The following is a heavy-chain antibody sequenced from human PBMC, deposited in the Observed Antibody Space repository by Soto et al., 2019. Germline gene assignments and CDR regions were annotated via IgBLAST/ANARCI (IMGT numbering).Heavy chain of an antibody. Sequence: QVQLQLSGPGLVKPSQTLSLTCAISGDRVSSNSAAWHWIRQSPSRGLELLGRTYYRSKWSHDYAVSVKSRISINPDTSRNQFSLQLNSVTPEDTAVYYCAREVYGDSGGMDYWGQGTLVTVSS. V-gene: IGHV6-1*01. J-gene: IGHJ4*01. CDR3: AREVYGDSGGMDY. CDR2: TYYRSKWSH. D-gene: IGHD4-17*01. CDR1: GDRVSSNSAA.